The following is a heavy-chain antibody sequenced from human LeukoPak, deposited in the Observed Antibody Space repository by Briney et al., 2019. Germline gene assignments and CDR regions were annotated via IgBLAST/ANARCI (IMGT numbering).Heavy chain of an antibody. Sequence: SETLSLTCAVYGGSFSGYYWSWIRQPPGKGLEWTGEINHSGSTNYNPSLKSRVTISVDTSKNQFSLKLSSVTAADTAVYYCARTMVISAAFDIWGQGTMVTVSS. V-gene: IGHV4-34*01. CDR3: ARTMVISAAFDI. J-gene: IGHJ3*02. D-gene: IGHD2-21*01. CDR1: GGSFSGYY. CDR2: INHSGST.